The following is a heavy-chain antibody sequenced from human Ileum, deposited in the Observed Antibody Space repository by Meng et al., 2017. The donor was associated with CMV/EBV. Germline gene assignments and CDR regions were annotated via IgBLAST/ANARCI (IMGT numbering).Heavy chain of an antibody. Sequence: HALRWVRQAPGKGLEWVAVISYDGSNKYYADSVKGRFTISRDNSKNTLYLQMNSLRAEDTAVYYCARAGESFIVVVVAATQGGMDVWGQGTTVTVSS. J-gene: IGHJ6*02. CDR3: ARAGESFIVVVVAATQGGMDV. V-gene: IGHV3-30*04. CDR1: HA. D-gene: IGHD2-15*01. CDR2: ISYDGSNK.